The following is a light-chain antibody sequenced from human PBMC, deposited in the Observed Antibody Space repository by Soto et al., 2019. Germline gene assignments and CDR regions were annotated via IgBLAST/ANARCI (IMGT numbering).Light chain of an antibody. Sequence: EIVLTQSPATLSLSPGERATLSCRASQSVSSYLAWYQQKPGQAPRLLIYDASNRATGIPARFSGSGSGTDFTLTISSLEAEDFAVYYCQQRGNWPFTFGPGTKVDIK. J-gene: IGKJ3*01. CDR2: DAS. V-gene: IGKV3-11*01. CDR3: QQRGNWPFT. CDR1: QSVSSY.